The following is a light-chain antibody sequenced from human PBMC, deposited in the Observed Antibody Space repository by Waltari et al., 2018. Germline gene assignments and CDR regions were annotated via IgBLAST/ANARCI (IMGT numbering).Light chain of an antibody. V-gene: IGLV3-21*03. Sequence: SYVLTQPPSVSVATGKPASITCGGNNIGSTSVHWYQQKPGQAPGLVVYDDSDRPSGIPERFSGSNSGNTATRTISRVEAGDEADYYCQVWDSSSDHVVFGGGTKLTVL. CDR2: DDS. J-gene: IGLJ2*01. CDR3: QVWDSSSDHVV. CDR1: NIGSTS.